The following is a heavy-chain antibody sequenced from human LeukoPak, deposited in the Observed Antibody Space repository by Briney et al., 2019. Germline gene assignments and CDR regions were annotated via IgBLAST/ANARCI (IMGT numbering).Heavy chain of an antibody. Sequence: GGSLRLSCAASGFTFGTYSMNWVRQAPGKGLEWVSSIDGSSTSIYYAGSVKGRFTISRDNAKNSLYLQMNSLRAEDTAVYYCAREEGKQQMEAFDYWGQGTLVTVSS. J-gene: IGHJ4*02. V-gene: IGHV3-21*06. D-gene: IGHD6-13*01. CDR2: IDGSSTSI. CDR1: GFTFGTYS. CDR3: AREEGKQQMEAFDY.